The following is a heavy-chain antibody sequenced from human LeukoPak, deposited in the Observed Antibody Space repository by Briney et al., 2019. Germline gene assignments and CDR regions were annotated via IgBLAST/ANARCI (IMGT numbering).Heavy chain of an antibody. J-gene: IGHJ4*02. V-gene: IGHV3-66*02. D-gene: IGHD6-19*01. CDR3: ARDRYSGWYLGY. CDR1: GFTVSSNY. CDR2: IYSGGST. Sequence: GGSLRLSCAASGFTVSSNYMSWVRQAPGEGLEWVSVIYSGGSTYYADSVKGRFTISRDNSKNTMYLQMNSLRAEDTAVYYCARDRYSGWYLGYWGQGTLVTVSS.